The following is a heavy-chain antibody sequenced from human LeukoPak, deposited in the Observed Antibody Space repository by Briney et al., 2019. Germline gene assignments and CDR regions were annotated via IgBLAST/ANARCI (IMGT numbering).Heavy chain of an antibody. J-gene: IGHJ5*02. Sequence: PSGTLSLTCAVSGGSISSSNWWSWVRQPPGKGLEWIGEIYHSGSTNYNPSLKSRVTISVDKSKNQFSLKLSSVSAADTAVYYCARSIIAAAAYTFDPWGQGTLVTVSS. CDR3: ARSIIAAAAYTFDP. CDR2: IYHSGST. V-gene: IGHV4-4*02. D-gene: IGHD6-13*01. CDR1: GGSISSSNW.